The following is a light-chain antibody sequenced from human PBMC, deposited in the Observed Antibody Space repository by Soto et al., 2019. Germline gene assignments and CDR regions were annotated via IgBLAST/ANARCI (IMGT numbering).Light chain of an antibody. Sequence: QTVVTQEPSLTVSPGGTVTLTCATSTGAVTGGYYPNWFQQKPGQAPRALIYSTNNKYSWTPARFSGSHLEGKAALTLSGVQGEDEADYDCLLYYGGQLGVFGGGTKLTVL. V-gene: IGLV7-43*01. CDR2: STN. CDR3: LLYYGGQLGV. J-gene: IGLJ2*01. CDR1: TGAVTGGYY.